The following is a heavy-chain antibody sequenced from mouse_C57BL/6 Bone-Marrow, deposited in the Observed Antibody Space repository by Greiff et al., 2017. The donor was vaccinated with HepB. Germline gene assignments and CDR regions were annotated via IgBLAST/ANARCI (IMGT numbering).Heavy chain of an antibody. D-gene: IGHD1-1*01. CDR3: ARRGTTVVARDYAMDY. CDR1: GFTFSDYG. V-gene: IGHV5-17*01. Sequence: EVQGVESGGGLVKPGGSLKLSCAASGFTFSDYGMHWVRQAPEKGLEWVAYISSGSSTIYYADTVKGRFTISRDNAKNTLFLQMTSLRSEDTAMYYCARRGTTVVARDYAMDYWGQGTSVTVSS. CDR2: ISSGSSTI. J-gene: IGHJ4*01.